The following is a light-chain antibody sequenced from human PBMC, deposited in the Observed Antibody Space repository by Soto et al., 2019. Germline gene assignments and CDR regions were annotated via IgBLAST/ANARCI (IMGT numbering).Light chain of an antibody. CDR2: GAS. Sequence: EIVLTQSPGTLSLSPGERATLSCRASQSVSSNYLAWYQQKPGQAPSLLIYGASSRATGIPDRFSGSGSGTDFTLTISSLEPEDFSMYFCQQYGNSAPITFGQGTRVEIE. CDR1: QSVSSNY. V-gene: IGKV3-20*01. CDR3: QQYGNSAPIT. J-gene: IGKJ5*01.